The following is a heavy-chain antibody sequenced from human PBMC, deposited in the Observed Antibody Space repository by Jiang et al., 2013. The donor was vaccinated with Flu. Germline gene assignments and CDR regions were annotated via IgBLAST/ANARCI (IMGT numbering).Heavy chain of an antibody. Sequence: GLVKPSRPCPSPALSLVAPSVVTTGAGSGSPQGRDWSGLGISITVGAPTTTPPLKSRVTISVDTSKNQFSLKLSSVTAADTAVYYCARDGYCSGGSCYSRAFDIWGQGTMVTVSS. J-gene: IGHJ3*02. V-gene: IGHV4-59*01. D-gene: IGHD2-15*01. CDR1: VAPSVVTT. CDR2: SITVGAP. CDR3: ARDGYCSGGSCYSRAFDI.